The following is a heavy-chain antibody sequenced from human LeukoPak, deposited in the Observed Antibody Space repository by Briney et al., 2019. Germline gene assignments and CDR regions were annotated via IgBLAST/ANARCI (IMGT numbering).Heavy chain of an antibody. D-gene: IGHD3-22*01. CDR3: AKDISYDSSGYDAFDI. Sequence: GGSLRLSCAASGFTFSSYGMHWVRQAPGKGLGWVAVISYDGSNKYYADSVKGRFTISRDNAKNSLYLQMNSLRAEDTALYYCAKDISYDSSGYDAFDIWGQGTMVTVSS. CDR1: GFTFSSYG. CDR2: ISYDGSNK. V-gene: IGHV3-30*18. J-gene: IGHJ3*02.